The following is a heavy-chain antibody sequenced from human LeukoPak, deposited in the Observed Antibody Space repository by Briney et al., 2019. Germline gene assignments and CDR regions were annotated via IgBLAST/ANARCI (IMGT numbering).Heavy chain of an antibody. D-gene: IGHD5-24*01. V-gene: IGHV4-34*01. J-gene: IGHJ5*02. CDR3: ARGRDRSKAGDR. CDR2: IHPHGIF. CDR1: GGSCDDYY. Sequence: SETLSLTCAVYGGSCDDYYCSWIRQPPGKGLEWIGEIHPHGIFYYNSSLTSRVTISIDTSNSQFSLRLTSVTAADTAFYYCARGRDRSKAGDRWGQGSLVTVSS.